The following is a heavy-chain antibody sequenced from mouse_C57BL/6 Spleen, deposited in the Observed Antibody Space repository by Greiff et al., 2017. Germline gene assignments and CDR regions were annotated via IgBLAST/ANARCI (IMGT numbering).Heavy chain of an antibody. D-gene: IGHD4-1*01. CDR2: IDPETGGT. Sequence: QVQLQQSGAELVRPGASVTLSCKASGYTFTDYEMHWVKQTPVHGLEWIGAIDPETGGTAYNQKFKGEAILTADKSSSPAYMELRSLTSEDSAVYYCTRLGPGYWGQGTTLTVSS. V-gene: IGHV1-15*01. J-gene: IGHJ2*01. CDR1: GYTFTDYE. CDR3: TRLGPGY.